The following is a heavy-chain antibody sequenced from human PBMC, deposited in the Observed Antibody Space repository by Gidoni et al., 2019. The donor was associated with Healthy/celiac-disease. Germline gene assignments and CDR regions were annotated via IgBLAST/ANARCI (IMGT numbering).Heavy chain of an antibody. Sequence: EVQLLESGGGLVQPGGSTSLSCSSLGITFGRYAMSWVRQAPGKGLELVSAISGGGCSTYSSDSVKGRFTISRDNSKNTLYLQMNSLRAEDTALYYCSSELLFDPWGQGTLVTVSS. CDR2: ISGGGCST. J-gene: IGHJ5*02. CDR3: SSELLFDP. D-gene: IGHD3-10*01. V-gene: IGHV3-23*01. CDR1: GITFGRYA.